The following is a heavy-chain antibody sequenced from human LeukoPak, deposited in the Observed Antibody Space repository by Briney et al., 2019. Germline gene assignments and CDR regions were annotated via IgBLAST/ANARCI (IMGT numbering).Heavy chain of an antibody. CDR1: GYTFTGYY. CDR3: ARSLYGDYFFDY. CDR2: FNPNTGGT. J-gene: IGHJ4*02. D-gene: IGHD4-17*01. Sequence: GASVKVSCKASGYTFTGYYMHWVRQAPGQGLEWMGRFNPNTGGTSCAQKFQDRVTMTRDTSISTAYMEVSRLRSDDTAVYYCARSLYGDYFFDYWGQGTLVTVSS. V-gene: IGHV1-2*06.